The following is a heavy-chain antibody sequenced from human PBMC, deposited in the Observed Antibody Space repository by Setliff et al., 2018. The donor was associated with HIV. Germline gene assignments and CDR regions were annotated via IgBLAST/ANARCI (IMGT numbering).Heavy chain of an antibody. Sequence: GASVKVSCKASGGTFSSYVISWVRQAPGQGPEWMGGIIPMYGVTNYAQKFQGRVTITTDESTSTAYMELSSLRSDDTAMYYCARGYCGGGICYSPNWLDPWGQGTLVTVSS. J-gene: IGHJ5*02. CDR3: ARGYCGGGICYSPNWLDP. D-gene: IGHD2-15*01. CDR2: IIPMYGVT. V-gene: IGHV1-69*05. CDR1: GGTFSSYV.